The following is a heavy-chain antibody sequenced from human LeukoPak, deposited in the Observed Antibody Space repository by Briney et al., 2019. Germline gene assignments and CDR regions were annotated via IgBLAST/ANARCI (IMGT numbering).Heavy chain of an antibody. CDR1: GSRFTSYW. J-gene: IGHJ3*02. D-gene: IGHD6-19*01. CDR2: IYPGDSDT. V-gene: IGHV5-51*01. CDR3: ARDYSSGYDAFDI. Sequence: GASLKISCKGSGSRFTSYWIGWVRQMPGKGLEWMGIIYPGDSDTRYSPSFQGQVTISADKSISTAYLQWSSLKASDTAMYYCARDYSSGYDAFDIWGQGTMVTVSS.